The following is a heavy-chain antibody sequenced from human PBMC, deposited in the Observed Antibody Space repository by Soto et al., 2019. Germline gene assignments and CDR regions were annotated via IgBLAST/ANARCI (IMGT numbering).Heavy chain of an antibody. CDR1: GFAFSNYE. V-gene: IGHV3-48*03. CDR3: ARESFSASPNFFDY. D-gene: IGHD3-3*02. CDR2: ISLSGSTI. Sequence: EVQLVESGGGLVQPGGSLRLSCAASGFAFSNYETNWVRQAPGKGLEWVSYISLSGSTIYYADSVKGRFTISRDDAKNSLYLQMNSLRADDTAVYYCARESFSASPNFFDYWGQGTLVTVSS. J-gene: IGHJ4*02.